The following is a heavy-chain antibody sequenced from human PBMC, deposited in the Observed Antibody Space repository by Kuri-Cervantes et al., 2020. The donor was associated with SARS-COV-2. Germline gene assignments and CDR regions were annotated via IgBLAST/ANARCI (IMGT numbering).Heavy chain of an antibody. CDR1: GGSISSGDYY. CDR2: IYYSGTT. J-gene: IGHJ4*02. CDR3: AREPWGYDPGGY. D-gene: IGHD3-22*01. Sequence: LRLSCTVSGGSISSGDYYWTWIRQPPGKGLEWIGYIYYSGTTSYNPSLKSRVTISVDTSKNQFSLRLNSVTAADTAVYYCAREPWGYDPGGYWGQGTLVTVSS. V-gene: IGHV4-30-4*01.